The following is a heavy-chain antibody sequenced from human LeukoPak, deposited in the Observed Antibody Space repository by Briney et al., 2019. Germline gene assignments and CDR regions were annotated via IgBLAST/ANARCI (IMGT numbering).Heavy chain of an antibody. CDR1: GFTFSSYW. CDR3: ARDANGWNDY. D-gene: IGHD2-8*01. CDR2: IKQDGSVK. J-gene: IGHJ4*02. V-gene: IGHV3-7*01. Sequence: GGSLRLSCAASGFTFSSYWMTWVRQAPGKGLEWVANIKQDGSVKQYVGSVKGRFTISRDNAKNSLYLQMNSLRAEDTAVYYCARDANGWNDYWGQGTLVTVSS.